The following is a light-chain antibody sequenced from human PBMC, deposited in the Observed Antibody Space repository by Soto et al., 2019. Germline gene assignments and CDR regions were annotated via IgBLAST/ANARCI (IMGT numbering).Light chain of an antibody. Sequence: EIVLTQSPDTLSLSPGERATLSCRASQSVSSSSLAWYQQKPSQAPRLLIYGASSRATGIPDRFSGSGSGTDFTLTISRLEPEDFAVYYCQQYGSSPRTFGQGTKVEIK. CDR3: QQYGSSPRT. J-gene: IGKJ1*01. CDR2: GAS. CDR1: QSVSSSS. V-gene: IGKV3-20*01.